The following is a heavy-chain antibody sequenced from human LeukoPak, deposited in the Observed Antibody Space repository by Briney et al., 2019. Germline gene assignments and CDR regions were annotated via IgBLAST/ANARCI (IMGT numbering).Heavy chain of an antibody. CDR2: ISYDGSNK. CDR3: ARDRSGFYSIDQ. J-gene: IGHJ4*02. Sequence: SGGSLRLSCAASGFTFSSYGMHWVRQAPGKGLEWVAVISYDGSNKYYADSVKGRFTISRDNSKNTQNLQMNSLRAEDTAVYYCARDRSGFYSIDQWGQGTLVTVSP. CDR1: GFTFSSYG. V-gene: IGHV3-30*03. D-gene: IGHD5-12*01.